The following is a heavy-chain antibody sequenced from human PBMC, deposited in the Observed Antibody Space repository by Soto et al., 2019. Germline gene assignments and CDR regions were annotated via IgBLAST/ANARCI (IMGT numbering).Heavy chain of an antibody. Sequence: ASVKVSCKASGYTFTSYAMHWVRQAPGQRLEWMGWINAGNGNTKYSQKFQGRVTITRDTSASTAYMELSSLRSEDTAVYYCARSCYYDSSGYLCAFDYWGQGTLVTVSS. CDR2: INAGNGNT. J-gene: IGHJ4*02. CDR3: ARSCYYDSSGYLCAFDY. D-gene: IGHD3-22*01. CDR1: GYTFTSYA. V-gene: IGHV1-3*01.